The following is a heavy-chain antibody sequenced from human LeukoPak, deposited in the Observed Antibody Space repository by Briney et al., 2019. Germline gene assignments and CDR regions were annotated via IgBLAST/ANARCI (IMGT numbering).Heavy chain of an antibody. Sequence: GGSLRLACAASGFTFSSYAMSWVRQAPGKGLEWVSAVSGSGGSTYYADSVKGRFTISRDNSKNTLYLQMNSLRAEDTAVYYCAKDQREWIQLWVFDYWGQGTLVTVSS. CDR3: AKDQREWIQLWVFDY. CDR2: VSGSGGST. V-gene: IGHV3-23*01. J-gene: IGHJ4*02. D-gene: IGHD5-18*01. CDR1: GFTFSSYA.